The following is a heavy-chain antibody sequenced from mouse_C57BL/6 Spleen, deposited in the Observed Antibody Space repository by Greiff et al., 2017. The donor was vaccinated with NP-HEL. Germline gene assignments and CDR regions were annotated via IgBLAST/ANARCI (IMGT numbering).Heavy chain of an antibody. CDR3: ANSDWPWFAY. Sequence: QVQLQQPGAELVKPGASVKLSCKASGYTFTSYWMHWVKQRPGQGLEWIGMIHPNSGSTNYNEKFKSKATLTVDKSSSTAYVQLSSLTSGDSAVYYCANSDWPWFAYWGQGTLVTVAA. J-gene: IGHJ3*01. CDR1: GYTFTSYW. V-gene: IGHV1-64*01. CDR2: IHPNSGST. D-gene: IGHD3-2*02.